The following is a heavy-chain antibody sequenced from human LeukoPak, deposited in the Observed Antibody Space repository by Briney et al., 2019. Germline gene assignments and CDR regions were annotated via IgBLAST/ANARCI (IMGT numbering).Heavy chain of an antibody. D-gene: IGHD3-3*01. Sequence: WMNPNSGNTGYAQKFQGRVTITRNTSISTAYMELSSLRSEDTAVYYCARDVDFWSGYDYWGQGTLVTVSS. J-gene: IGHJ4*02. CDR3: ARDVDFWSGYDY. CDR2: MNPNSGNT. V-gene: IGHV1-8*03.